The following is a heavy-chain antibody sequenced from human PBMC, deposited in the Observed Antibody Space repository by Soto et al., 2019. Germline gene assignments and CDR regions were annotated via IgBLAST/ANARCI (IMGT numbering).Heavy chain of an antibody. J-gene: IGHJ5*02. CDR1: ADTFNSYS. V-gene: IGHV1-69*01. D-gene: IGHD4-17*01. Sequence: QVQLVQSGAEVKKPGSSVKVYCKASADTFNSYSLSWLRQAPGQRLEWMGGITPVFGTAHYGQSFEDRLTITADDSTSMVYRELSSLRSDDTAVYYCARSLEGTTVTNWFDPWGQGALFTVSS. CDR2: ITPVFGTA. CDR3: ARSLEGTTVTNWFDP.